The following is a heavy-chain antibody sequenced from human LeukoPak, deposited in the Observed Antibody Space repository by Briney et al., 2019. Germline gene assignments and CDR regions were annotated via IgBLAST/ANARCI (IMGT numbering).Heavy chain of an antibody. CDR3: ARDSAYCSGGSCYGFDN. Sequence: GGSLRLSCAASGFTVSSNYMSWVRQAPGRGLEWVSVIYRNDNAYYADSVKGRFTISRDNSKTTLYLQMNSLRAEDTAVYYCARDSAYCSGGSCYGFDNWGQGTLVIVSS. J-gene: IGHJ4*02. CDR2: IYRNDNA. CDR1: GFTVSSNY. V-gene: IGHV3-53*01. D-gene: IGHD2-15*01.